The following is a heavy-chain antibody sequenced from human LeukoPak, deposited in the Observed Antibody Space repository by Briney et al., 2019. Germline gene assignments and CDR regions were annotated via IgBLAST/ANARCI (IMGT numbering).Heavy chain of an antibody. D-gene: IGHD1-26*01. J-gene: IGHJ3*02. Sequence: PGGSLRLSYAASGFTFSSYAMSWVRQAPGKGLEWVSAISGSGGNTYYADSVNGRFTISRDNSKNALYLQMNSLRAEDTAIYYCAKSRWETYAVRAFDIWGQGTMVTVSS. CDR1: GFTFSSYA. CDR3: AKSRWETYAVRAFDI. V-gene: IGHV3-23*01. CDR2: ISGSGGNT.